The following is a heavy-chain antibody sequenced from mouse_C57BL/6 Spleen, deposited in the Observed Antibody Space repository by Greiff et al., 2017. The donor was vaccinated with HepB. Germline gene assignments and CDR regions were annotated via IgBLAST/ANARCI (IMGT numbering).Heavy chain of an antibody. Sequence: EVKLMESGGGLVQSGRSLRLSCATSGFTFSDFYMEWVRQAPGKGLEWIAASRNKANDYTTEYSASVKGRFIVSRDTSQSILYLQMNALRAEDTAIYYCARDGGEGYFDYWGQGTTLTVSS. V-gene: IGHV7-1*01. CDR1: GFTFSDFY. CDR3: ARDGGEGYFDY. CDR2: SRNKANDYTT. J-gene: IGHJ2*01.